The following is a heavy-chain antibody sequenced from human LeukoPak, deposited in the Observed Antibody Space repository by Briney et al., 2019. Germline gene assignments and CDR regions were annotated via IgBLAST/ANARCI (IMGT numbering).Heavy chain of an antibody. J-gene: IGHJ6*02. CDR2: INAGNGNT. D-gene: IGHD3-9*01. Sequence: GASVKVSCKASGYTFTSYAMHWVRQAPGQRLEWMGWINAGNGNTKYSQKFQGRVTITRDTSASTAYMELSSLRSEDTAVYYCASIRHYDILTGPLYYYYSMDVWGQGTTVTVSS. CDR1: GYTFTSYA. CDR3: ASIRHYDILTGPLYYYYSMDV. V-gene: IGHV1-3*01.